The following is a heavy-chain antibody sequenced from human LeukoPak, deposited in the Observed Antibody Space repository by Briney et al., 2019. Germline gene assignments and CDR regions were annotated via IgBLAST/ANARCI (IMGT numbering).Heavy chain of an antibody. CDR3: ARVLRSSGSPDY. Sequence: SETLSLTCTVSGGSISSADYYWSWIRQHPGKGLEWIGYIYYSGSTYYNPSLKSRVTLSVDTSKNQFSLKLSSVTAADTAVYYCARVLRSSGSPDYWGQGTLVTVSS. J-gene: IGHJ4*02. V-gene: IGHV4-31*03. CDR1: GGSISSADYY. CDR2: IYYSGST. D-gene: IGHD3-22*01.